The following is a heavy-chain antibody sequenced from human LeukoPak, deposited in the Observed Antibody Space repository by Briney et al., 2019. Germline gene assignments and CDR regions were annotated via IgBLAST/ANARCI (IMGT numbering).Heavy chain of an antibody. CDR2: ISGSGGST. V-gene: IGHV3-23*01. J-gene: IGHJ6*02. D-gene: IGHD1-26*01. CDR3: ARVWWELAGYYYYGMDV. Sequence: GGSLRLSCAASGFTFSSYAMSWVRQAPGKGLEWVSAISGSGGSTYYADSVKGRFTISRDNSKNTLYLQMNSLRAEDTAVYYCARVWWELAGYYYYGMDVWGQGTTVTVSS. CDR1: GFTFSSYA.